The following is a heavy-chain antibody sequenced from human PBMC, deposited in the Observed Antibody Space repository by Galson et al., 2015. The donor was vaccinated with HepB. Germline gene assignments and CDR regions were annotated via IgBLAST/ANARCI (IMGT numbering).Heavy chain of an antibody. Sequence: LSLTCTVSGGSISSYYWSWIRQPAGKGLEWIGRIYTSGSTNYNPSLKSRVTMSVDTSKNQFSLKLSSVTAADTAVYYCARDERSSWYGDAFDIWGQGTMVTVSS. CDR3: ARDERSSWYGDAFDI. CDR2: IYTSGST. J-gene: IGHJ3*02. CDR1: GGSISSYY. D-gene: IGHD6-13*01. V-gene: IGHV4-4*07.